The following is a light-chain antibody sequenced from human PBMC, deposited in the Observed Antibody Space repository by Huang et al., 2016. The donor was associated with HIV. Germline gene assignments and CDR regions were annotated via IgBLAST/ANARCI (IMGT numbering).Light chain of an antibody. Sequence: EIVLTQSPATLSVSPGERATLSCGASQSVGTYLAWYQQKPGQAPRLLIYDASNRATGVPARFSGSGSGTDFNLTITSLEPEDFALYYCQQRTNWPLTFGPGTKVDV. CDR3: QQRTNWPLT. CDR2: DAS. V-gene: IGKV3-11*01. J-gene: IGKJ3*01. CDR1: QSVGTY.